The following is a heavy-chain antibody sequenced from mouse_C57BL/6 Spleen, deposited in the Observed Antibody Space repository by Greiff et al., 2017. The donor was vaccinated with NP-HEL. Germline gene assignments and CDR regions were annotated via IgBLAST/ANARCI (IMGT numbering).Heavy chain of an antibody. Sequence: EVQLVESGGDLVKPGGSLKLSCAASGFTFSSYGMSWVRQTPDKRLEWVATISSGGSYTYYPDSVKGRFTISRDNAKNTLYLQMSSLKSEDTAMYYCARQSGVYDGYLGYWGQGTTLTVSS. CDR2: ISSGGSYT. J-gene: IGHJ2*01. CDR3: ARQSGVYDGYLGY. CDR1: GFTFSSYG. V-gene: IGHV5-6*01. D-gene: IGHD2-3*01.